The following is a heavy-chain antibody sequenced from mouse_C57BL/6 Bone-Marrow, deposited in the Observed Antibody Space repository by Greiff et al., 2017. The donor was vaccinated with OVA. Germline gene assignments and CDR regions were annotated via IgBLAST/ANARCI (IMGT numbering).Heavy chain of an antibody. CDR1: GYTFTSYW. Sequence: QVQLQQPGAELVMPGASVKLSCKASGYTFTSYWMHWVKQRPGQGLEWIGEIDPSDSYTNYNQKFKGKATLTVDKYSSTAYMQLSSLASEDSAVYYCARQAHYGNYPYYAMDYWGQGTSVTVSS. CDR2: IDPSDSYT. V-gene: IGHV1-69*01. J-gene: IGHJ4*01. CDR3: ARQAHYGNYPYYAMDY. D-gene: IGHD2-1*01.